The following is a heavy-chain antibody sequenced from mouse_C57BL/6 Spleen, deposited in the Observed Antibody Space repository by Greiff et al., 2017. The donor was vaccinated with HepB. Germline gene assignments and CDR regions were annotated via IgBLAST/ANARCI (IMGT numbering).Heavy chain of an antibody. D-gene: IGHD1-1*01. CDR2: IWTGGGT. Sequence: VQLQQSGPGLVAPSQSLSITCTVSGFSLTSYAISWVRQPPGKGLEWLGVIWTGGGTNYNSALKSRLSISKDNSKSQVFLKMNSLQTDDTARYYCARGGYGSSPWWYFDVWGTGTTVTVSS. CDR1: GFSLTSYA. V-gene: IGHV2-9-1*01. CDR3: ARGGYGSSPWWYFDV. J-gene: IGHJ1*03.